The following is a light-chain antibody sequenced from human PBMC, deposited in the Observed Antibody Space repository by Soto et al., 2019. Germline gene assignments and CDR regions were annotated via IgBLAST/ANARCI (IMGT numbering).Light chain of an antibody. CDR2: DVS. V-gene: IGLV2-14*01. Sequence: SVLTQPASVSGSPGQSITISCTGTSSDVGGYNYVSWYQQHPGKAPKLMIYDVSNRPSGVSNRFSGSKSGNTASLTISGLQAEDEADYYCSSYTSSSTLHVFGTGTKVT. CDR3: SSYTSSSTLHV. CDR1: SSDVGGYNY. J-gene: IGLJ1*01.